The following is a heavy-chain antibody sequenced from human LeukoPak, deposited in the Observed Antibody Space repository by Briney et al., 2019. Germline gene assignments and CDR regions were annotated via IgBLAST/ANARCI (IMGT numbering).Heavy chain of an antibody. CDR2: VHYSGRT. D-gene: IGHD4-23*01. V-gene: IGHV4-39*07. Sequence: SETLSLTCTVSGGSISGTKFYWGWIRQPPGKGLEWIGSVHYSGRTYYNPSLKSRVTISVDTSRNQFSLKLSSVTAAATAVYYCATTPGDYGGNSYYYYYYMDVWGKGTTVTVSS. CDR1: GGSISGTKFY. CDR3: ATTPGDYGGNSYYYYYYMDV. J-gene: IGHJ6*03.